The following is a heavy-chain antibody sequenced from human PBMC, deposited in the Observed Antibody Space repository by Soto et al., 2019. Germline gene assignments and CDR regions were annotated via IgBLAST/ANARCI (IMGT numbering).Heavy chain of an antibody. V-gene: IGHV1-18*01. CDR2: ISAYNGNT. J-gene: IGHJ4*02. Sequence: ASVKVSCKASGYTFTSYGISWVRQAPGQGLEWMGWISAYNGNTNYAQKLQGRVTMTTDTSTSTAYMELRSLRSDDTAVYYCARDRSMTTVVTPGDYWGQGTLVTVSS. D-gene: IGHD4-17*01. CDR1: GYTFTSYG. CDR3: ARDRSMTTVVTPGDY.